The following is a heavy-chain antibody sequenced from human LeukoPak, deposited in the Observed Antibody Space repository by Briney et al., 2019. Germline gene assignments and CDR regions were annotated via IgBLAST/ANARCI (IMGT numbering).Heavy chain of an antibody. V-gene: IGHV3-30*03. CDR2: ISYDGSNK. D-gene: IGHD5-12*01. CDR3: ARMMTDFDGSGHDIQRGAFDI. Sequence: GRSLRLSCAASGFTFSSYGMHWVRQAPGKGLEWVAVISYDGSNKYYADSVKGRFTISRDNSKNTLYLQMNSLRAEDTAVYHCARMMTDFDGSGHDIQRGAFDIWGQGTMVTVS. J-gene: IGHJ3*02. CDR1: GFTFSSYG.